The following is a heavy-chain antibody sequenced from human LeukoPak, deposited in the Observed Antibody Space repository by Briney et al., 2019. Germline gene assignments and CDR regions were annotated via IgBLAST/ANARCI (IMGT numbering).Heavy chain of an antibody. CDR1: GFTFSGSA. CDR3: TPYRDRNWFDP. D-gene: IGHD5-24*01. V-gene: IGHV3-73*01. CDR2: ISSKANSYAT. J-gene: IGHJ5*02. Sequence: GGSLRLSCAASGFTFSGSALHWVRQASGKGLEWVGRISSKANSYATTYAASVNGRFTISRDDSKNTAYLQMNSLKTEDTAVYHCTPYRDRNWFDPWGQGTLVTVSS.